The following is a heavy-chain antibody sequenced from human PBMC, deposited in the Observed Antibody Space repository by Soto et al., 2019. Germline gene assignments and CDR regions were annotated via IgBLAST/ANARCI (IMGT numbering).Heavy chain of an antibody. CDR1: GFTFSSYG. CDR3: AKGTDIVVVVAATADAFDI. J-gene: IGHJ3*02. Sequence: GGSLRLSCAASGFTFSSYGMQWVRQAPGKGLEWVAVISYDGSNKYYADSVKGRFTISRDNSKNTRYLQMNSLRAEDTAVYYCAKGTDIVVVVAATADAFDIWGQGTMVTVSS. CDR2: ISYDGSNK. V-gene: IGHV3-30*18. D-gene: IGHD2-15*01.